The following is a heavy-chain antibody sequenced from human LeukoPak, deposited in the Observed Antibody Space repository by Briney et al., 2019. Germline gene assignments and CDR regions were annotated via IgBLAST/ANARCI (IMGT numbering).Heavy chain of an antibody. CDR1: GITLSNYG. D-gene: IGHD3-10*01. J-gene: IGHJ4*02. CDR2: LSGSGGGT. V-gene: IGHV3-23*01. Sequence: GGSLRLSCAVSGITLSNYGMSWVRQAPGKGLEWVAGLSGSGGGTSYADSVQGRFTISRDNPKNTLYLQMNSLRAEDTAVYFCAKRGVVIRVFLVGFHKEAYYFDSWGQGALVTVSS. CDR3: AKRGVVIRVFLVGFHKEAYYFDS.